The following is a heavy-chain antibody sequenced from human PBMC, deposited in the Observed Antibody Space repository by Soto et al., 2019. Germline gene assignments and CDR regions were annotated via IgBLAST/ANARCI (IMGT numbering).Heavy chain of an antibody. CDR2: TYYRSKWYN. CDR1: GDSVSSNSAA. CDR3: ARDSPYYYGSGSYPFDP. J-gene: IGHJ5*02. Sequence: SQTLSLTCAISGDSVSSNSAAWNWIRQSPSRGLEWLGRTYYRSKWYNDYAVSVKSRITINPDTSKNQFSLQLNSVTPEDTAVYYCARDSPYYYGSGSYPFDPWGQGTLVTVSS. V-gene: IGHV6-1*01. D-gene: IGHD3-10*01.